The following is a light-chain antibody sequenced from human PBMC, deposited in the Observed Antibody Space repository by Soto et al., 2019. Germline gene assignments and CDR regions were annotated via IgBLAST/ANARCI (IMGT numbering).Light chain of an antibody. V-gene: IGKV3-20*01. CDR2: GAS. CDR3: QQYGNPPPNA. CDR1: QSISSSY. J-gene: IGKJ2*01. Sequence: EIVLTQSPGTLSLSPGERATLSCRASQSISSSYLAGYQQKPGQAPRVLIYGASSRATGIPDRFSGSGSGTDFTRTISRLEPEDFAVYFCQQYGNPPPNAFGQGTKVEIK.